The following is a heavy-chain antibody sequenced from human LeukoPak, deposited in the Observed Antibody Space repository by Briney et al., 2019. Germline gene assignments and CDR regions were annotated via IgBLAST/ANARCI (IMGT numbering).Heavy chain of an antibody. V-gene: IGHV4-59*01. Sequence: SETLSLTCTVSGASISSDYWNWIRQPPGKGLEWIGYIHYTGTTNYNPSLKSRVTISVDTSKTQFSLKLNSVTAADTAVYYCARTKEGYYDSSGYDIWGQGTMVTVSS. CDR3: ARTKEGYYDSSGYDI. CDR2: IHYTGTT. CDR1: GASISSDY. D-gene: IGHD3-22*01. J-gene: IGHJ3*02.